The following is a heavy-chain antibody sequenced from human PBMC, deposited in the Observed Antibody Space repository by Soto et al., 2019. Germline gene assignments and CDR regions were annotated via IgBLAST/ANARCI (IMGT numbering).Heavy chain of an antibody. D-gene: IGHD3-22*01. CDR2: ISSSSSYI. CDR1: GFTFSSYN. Sequence: GSLRLSCAASGFTFSSYNMNWVRQAPGKGLEWVSSISSSSSYIYYADSVKGRFTISRDNAKNSLYLQMSSLRAEDTAVYYCARVHYYDSSAYYLWGQGTLVTVSP. CDR3: ARVHYYDSSAYYL. J-gene: IGHJ4*02. V-gene: IGHV3-21*01.